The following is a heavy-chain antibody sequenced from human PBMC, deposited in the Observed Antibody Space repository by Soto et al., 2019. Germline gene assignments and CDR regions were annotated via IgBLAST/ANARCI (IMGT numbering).Heavy chain of an antibody. D-gene: IGHD1-26*01. CDR1: AVTFTGFG. V-gene: IGHV3-33*01. CDR2: IRFDGINS. J-gene: IGHJ4*02. CDR3: ARDGVGTTTYFGYFDY. Sequence: GGSLRLSCAASAVTFTGFGMHWVRQAPGNGLELVAVIRFDGINSYYADSVKGRFTISRDSPKNMLYLQMNSLRAEDTVIYYCARDGVGTTTYFGYFDYWGLGTLVTVSS.